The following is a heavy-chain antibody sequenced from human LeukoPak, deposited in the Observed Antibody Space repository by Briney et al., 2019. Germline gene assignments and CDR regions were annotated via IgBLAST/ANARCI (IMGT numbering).Heavy chain of an antibody. CDR3: ASPYSSAWRGGAFDI. D-gene: IGHD6-25*01. V-gene: IGHV5-51*01. CDR2: ISPGDSDA. Sequence: GESLKISCKGSGYSFTTYWIGLVRQMPGKGLEWMGIISPGDSDARYSPSFQGQVSISADKSISTAYLQWRSLKASDTAIYYCASPYSSAWRGGAFDIWGQGTMVTVSS. CDR1: GYSFTTYW. J-gene: IGHJ3*02.